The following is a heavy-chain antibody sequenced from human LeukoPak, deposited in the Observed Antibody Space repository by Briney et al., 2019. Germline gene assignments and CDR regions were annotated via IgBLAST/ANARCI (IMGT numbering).Heavy chain of an antibody. CDR3: AKSGELLWSMDV. D-gene: IGHD1-26*01. CDR1: GFTFSSYG. Sequence: PGGSLRLSCAASGFTFSSYGMSWFPQSPGKGLEWVSAISGSGGSTYYADSVKGRFTISRDNSKNTLYLQMNSLRAADTAVYYCAKSGELLWSMDVWGKGTTVTISS. V-gene: IGHV3-23*01. CDR2: ISGSGGST. J-gene: IGHJ6*03.